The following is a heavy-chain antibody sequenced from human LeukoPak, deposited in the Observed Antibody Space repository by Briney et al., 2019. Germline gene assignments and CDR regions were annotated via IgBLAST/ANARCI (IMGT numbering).Heavy chain of an antibody. D-gene: IGHD3-10*01. Sequence: GGSVRLSCAASGFTFSSYRMHWPRQAPGKGLVWVSRINRDGSSTSYADSVKGRFTISRDNAKTTLYLQMNSLRAEDTAVYYCAEGAGEYQHWGQGTLVTVSS. CDR3: AEGAGEYQH. V-gene: IGHV3-74*01. CDR1: GFTFSSYR. J-gene: IGHJ1*01. CDR2: INRDGSST.